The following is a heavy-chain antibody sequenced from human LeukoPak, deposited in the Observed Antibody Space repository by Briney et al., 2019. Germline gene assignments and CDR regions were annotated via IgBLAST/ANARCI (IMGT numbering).Heavy chain of an antibody. CDR3: ARLDLIAVAGGFDP. CDR2: IHHSGST. J-gene: IGHJ5*02. CDR1: GDSISRYY. Sequence: PSETLSLTCTVSGDSISRYYWVWIRQPPGKGLEWIAYIHHSGSTDYNPSLKSRVTISVDTSKNQFSLRLTSVTAADTAVYYCARLDLIAVAGGFDPWGQGALVTVSS. D-gene: IGHD6-19*01. V-gene: IGHV4-59*08.